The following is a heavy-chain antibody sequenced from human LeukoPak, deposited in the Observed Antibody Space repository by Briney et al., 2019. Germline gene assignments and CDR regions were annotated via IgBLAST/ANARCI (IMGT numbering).Heavy chain of an antibody. Sequence: GASVKVSCKASGDTFTGYYMHWVRQAPGQGLEWMGRINPNSGGTNYAQKFQGRVTMTRDTSISTAYMELSRLRSDDTAVYYCARDRQIVVVPAASAELDYWGQGTLVTVSS. CDR2: INPNSGGT. V-gene: IGHV1-2*06. CDR1: GDTFTGYY. CDR3: ARDRQIVVVPAASAELDY. J-gene: IGHJ4*02. D-gene: IGHD2-2*01.